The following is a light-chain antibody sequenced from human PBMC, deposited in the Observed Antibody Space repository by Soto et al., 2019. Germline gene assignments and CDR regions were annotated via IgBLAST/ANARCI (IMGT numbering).Light chain of an antibody. Sequence: QPVLTQSPSASASLGASVKLTCTLSSGHIGYAIVWHHQQPDKGPRYLMKLKGDGSHNKGDGIPDRFSGSSSGAERYLTISSLQSEDEGDYYCQSWGNGIPVFGGGTKLTVL. CDR1: SGHIGYA. CDR3: QSWGNGIPV. J-gene: IGLJ2*01. CDR2: LKGDGSH. V-gene: IGLV4-69*01.